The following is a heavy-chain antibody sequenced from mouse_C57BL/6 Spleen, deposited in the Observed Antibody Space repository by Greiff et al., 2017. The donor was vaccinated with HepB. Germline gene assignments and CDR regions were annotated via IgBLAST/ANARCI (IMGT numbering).Heavy chain of an antibody. J-gene: IGHJ2*01. Sequence: QVQLKQPGAELVKPGASVKMSCKASGYTFTSYWITWVKQRPGQGLEWIGDIYPGSGSTNYNEKFKSKATLTVDTSSSTAYMQLSSLTSEDSAVYYCARDAYYYGSTLDYWGQGTTLTVSS. CDR2: IYPGSGST. CDR3: ARDAYYYGSTLDY. CDR1: GYTFTSYW. D-gene: IGHD1-1*01. V-gene: IGHV1-55*01.